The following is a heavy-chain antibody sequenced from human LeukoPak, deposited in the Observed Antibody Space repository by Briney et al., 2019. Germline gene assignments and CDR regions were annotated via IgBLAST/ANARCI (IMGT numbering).Heavy chain of an antibody. J-gene: IGHJ3*02. CDR2: IWYDGSNK. CDR1: GFTFSSYG. CDR3: ARDHVAYSYAYDAFDI. D-gene: IGHD5-18*01. Sequence: PGRSLRLSCAASGFTFSSYGMHWVRQAPGKGLEWVTVIWYDGSNKYYADSVKGRFTISRDNSKNTLYLQMNSLRAEDTAVYYCARDHVAYSYAYDAFDIWGQGTMVAVSS. V-gene: IGHV3-33*01.